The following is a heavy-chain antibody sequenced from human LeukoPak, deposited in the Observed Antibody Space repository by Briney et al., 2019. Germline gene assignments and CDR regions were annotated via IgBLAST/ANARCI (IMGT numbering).Heavy chain of an antibody. J-gene: IGHJ6*02. CDR1: GFTFSDYY. V-gene: IGHV3-11*01. D-gene: IGHD3-22*01. CDR2: ISSSGSTI. CDR3: ARASKRSYDSSGYYYNYYYGMDV. Sequence: GGSLRLSCAASGFTFSDYYMSWIRQAPGKGLEWVSYISSSGSTIYYADSVKGRFTISRDNAKNSLYLQMNSLRAEDTAVYYCARASKRSYDSSGYYYNYYYGMDVWGQGTTATVSS.